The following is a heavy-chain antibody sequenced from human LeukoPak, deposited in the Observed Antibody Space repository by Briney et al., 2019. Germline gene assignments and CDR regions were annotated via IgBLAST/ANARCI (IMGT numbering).Heavy chain of an antibody. V-gene: IGHV3-21*01. CDR2: ISSNSAYI. CDR3: AREGGFHYDSSGDAFDI. D-gene: IGHD3-22*01. CDR1: GFTFRRYT. J-gene: IGHJ3*02. Sequence: PGGSLRLSREASGFTFRRYTMTWVRQAPGRGLEWVSSISSNSAYIYYADSLRGRLTISRDNAKNSLYLQVDSLGADDTAVYYCAREGGFHYDSSGDAFDIWGQGTMVTVSS.